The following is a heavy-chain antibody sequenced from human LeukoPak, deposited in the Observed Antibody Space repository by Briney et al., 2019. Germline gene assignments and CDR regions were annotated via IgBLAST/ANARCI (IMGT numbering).Heavy chain of an antibody. CDR2: IIPIFGTA. D-gene: IGHD3-22*01. CDR1: GGTFSSYA. CDR3: ASIPTNYYDSSGYYAPGNY. Sequence: SVNVSCKASGGTFSSYAISWVRQAPGQGLEWMGGIIPIFGTANYAQKFQGRVTITADESTSTAYMELSSLRSEDTAVYYCASIPTNYYDSSGYYAPGNYWGQGTLVTVSS. V-gene: IGHV1-69*13. J-gene: IGHJ4*02.